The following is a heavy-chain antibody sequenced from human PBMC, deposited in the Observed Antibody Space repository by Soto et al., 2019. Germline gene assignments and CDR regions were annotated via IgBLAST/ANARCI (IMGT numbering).Heavy chain of an antibody. V-gene: IGHV3-21*01. J-gene: IGHJ5*02. CDR2: ISSSSSYI. CDR1: GFTFSSYS. CDR3: ARKPHPDIVVVPAVLPNELWFDP. Sequence: GGSLRLSCAASGFTFSSYSMNWVRQAPGKGLEWVSSISSSSSYIYYADSVKGRFTISRDNAKNSLYLQMNSLRAEDTAVYYCARKPHPDIVVVPAVLPNELWFDPWGQGTLVTVSS. D-gene: IGHD2-2*01.